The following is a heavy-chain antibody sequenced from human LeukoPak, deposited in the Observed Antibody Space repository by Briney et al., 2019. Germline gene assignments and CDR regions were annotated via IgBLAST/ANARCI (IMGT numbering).Heavy chain of an antibody. J-gene: IGHJ3*02. Sequence: ASVKVSCKASGYTFTKSYIHWVRQAPGHRLEWMGLINPGGDNANYAQNFQGRVTMTSDTSARTVYMELSSLRSEDTAIYYCARIRDGYNDAYDIWGQGTVVTVPS. CDR1: GYTFTKSY. CDR3: ARIRDGYNDAYDI. V-gene: IGHV1-46*01. D-gene: IGHD5-24*01. CDR2: INPGGDNA.